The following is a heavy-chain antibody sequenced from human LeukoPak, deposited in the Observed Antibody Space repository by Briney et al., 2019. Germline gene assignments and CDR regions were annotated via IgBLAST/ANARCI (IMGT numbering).Heavy chain of an antibody. CDR2: TSGSGGST. J-gene: IGHJ4*02. Sequence: GGSLRLSCAASGFTFSSYAMSWVRQAPGKGLEWVSATSGSGGSTYYADSVKGRFTISRDNSKNTLYLQMNSLRAEDTAVYYCAKGDDSSGWYRVGSYYFDYWGQGTLVTVSS. CDR1: GFTFSSYA. D-gene: IGHD6-19*01. CDR3: AKGDDSSGWYRVGSYYFDY. V-gene: IGHV3-23*01.